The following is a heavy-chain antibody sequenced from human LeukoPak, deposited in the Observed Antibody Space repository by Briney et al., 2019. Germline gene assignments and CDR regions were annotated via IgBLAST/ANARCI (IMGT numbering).Heavy chain of an antibody. D-gene: IGHD2-21*01. Sequence: GGSLRLSCAASGFTFSSYAMSWVRQAPGKGLEWVSAIGGSGDTTYYADSVKGRFTISRDYSKNTLYLQMNSLRAEDTAVHYCAKFHIVVVNGYFDYWGQGTLVTVSS. J-gene: IGHJ4*02. CDR3: AKFHIVVVNGYFDY. CDR1: GFTFSSYA. CDR2: IGGSGDTT. V-gene: IGHV3-23*01.